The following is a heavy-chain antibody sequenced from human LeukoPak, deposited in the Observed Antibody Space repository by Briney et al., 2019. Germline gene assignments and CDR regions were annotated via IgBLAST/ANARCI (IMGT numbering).Heavy chain of an antibody. J-gene: IGHJ6*03. CDR2: IYTSGST. Sequence: SETLSLTCTVSGGSISSYYWSWIRQPAGKGLEWIGRIYTSGSTNYNPSLKSRVTMSVDTSKNQFSLKLSSVTAADTAVYYCAREQLWAFYYYYYMDVWGKGTTVTVSS. CDR3: AREQLWAFYYYYYMDV. V-gene: IGHV4-4*07. CDR1: GGSISSYY. D-gene: IGHD5-18*01.